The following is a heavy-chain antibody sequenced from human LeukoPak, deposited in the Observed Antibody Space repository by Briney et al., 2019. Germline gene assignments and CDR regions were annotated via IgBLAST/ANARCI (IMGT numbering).Heavy chain of an antibody. CDR2: IYYSGST. V-gene: IGHV4-30-4*08. CDR3: ASAEPRGIIWYPY. CDR1: GGSIRSGDDYY. Sequence: SQTLSLTCTVSGGSIRSGDDYYWSWIRQPPGKGLEWIGYIYYSGSTYYNPSLESRVTISVDKSKNQFSLWLSSVTAADTAVYYCASAEPRGIIWYPYWGQGTLVTVSS. D-gene: IGHD6-13*01. J-gene: IGHJ4*02.